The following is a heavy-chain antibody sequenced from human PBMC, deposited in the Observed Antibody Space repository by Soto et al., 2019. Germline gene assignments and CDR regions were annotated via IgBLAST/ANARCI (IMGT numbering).Heavy chain of an antibody. V-gene: IGHV3-30*18. Sequence: VQLEEFGGGVVQPGRSLTITCAASGFTLGTYGMHWVRQAPGKGLEWVAVISNDGGDKYYSDSVMGRFTISRDNSKNTLFLQMNSLRAEDTAVYFCAKEFFDSSGFYPSLDALDIWGQGTVVTVSS. CDR2: ISNDGGDK. CDR3: AKEFFDSSGFYPSLDALDI. J-gene: IGHJ3*02. CDR1: GFTLGTYG. D-gene: IGHD3-22*01.